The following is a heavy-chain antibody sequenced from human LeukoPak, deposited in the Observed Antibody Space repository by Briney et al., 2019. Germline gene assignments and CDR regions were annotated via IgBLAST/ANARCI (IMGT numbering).Heavy chain of an antibody. J-gene: IGHJ1*01. CDR1: GGTFSSYA. Sequence: SVKVSCKASGGTFSSYAISWVRQAPGQGLEWVGGIIPIFGTANDAKKFQGRVTITAEKSTSTAYMELSSLRSEDTAVYYCARDEEWELLRAEYFQHWGQGTLVTVSS. D-gene: IGHD1-26*01. CDR2: IIPIFGTA. CDR3: ARDEEWELLRAEYFQH. V-gene: IGHV1-69*06.